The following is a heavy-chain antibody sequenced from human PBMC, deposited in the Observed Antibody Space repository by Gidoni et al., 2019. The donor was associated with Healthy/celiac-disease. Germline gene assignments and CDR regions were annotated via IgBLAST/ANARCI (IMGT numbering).Heavy chain of an antibody. CDR2: IRSKANSYAT. D-gene: IGHD4-17*01. V-gene: IGHV3-73*02. CDR1: GFTFICSA. Sequence: EVQLVESGGGLVQPGGSLKLSCAASGFTFICSAMHWVRQASGKGLEWVGRIRSKANSYATAYAASVKGRFTISRDDSKNTAYLQMNSLKTEDTAVYYCTRRTHGDYVWSTFDPWGQGTLVTVSS. J-gene: IGHJ5*02. CDR3: TRRTHGDYVWSTFDP.